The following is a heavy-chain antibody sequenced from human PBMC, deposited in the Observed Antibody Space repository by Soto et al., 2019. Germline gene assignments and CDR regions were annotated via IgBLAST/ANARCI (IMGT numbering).Heavy chain of an antibody. CDR3: ARGAPFTAMVP. D-gene: IGHD5-18*01. CDR1: GASVSSGNQY. CDR2: IYHSGIT. Sequence: SETLSLTCTVSGASVSSGNQYWSWIRQPPGKGLEWIGYIYHSGITNYNPSLKSRVTISADTSRNQFSLKLSSVTAADTAVYYCARGAPFTAMVPWGQGTLVTVSS. V-gene: IGHV4-61*01. J-gene: IGHJ5*02.